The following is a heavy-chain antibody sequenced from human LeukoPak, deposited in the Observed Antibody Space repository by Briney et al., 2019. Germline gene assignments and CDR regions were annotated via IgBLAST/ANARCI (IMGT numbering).Heavy chain of an antibody. CDR2: ISSSSSYI. J-gene: IGHJ6*03. CDR1: GFTFSSYS. CDR3: ARRNPHIVVVPAATIDYYYMDV. V-gene: IGHV3-21*01. D-gene: IGHD2-2*01. Sequence: GGSLRLSCAASGFTFSSYSMNWVRQAPGKGLEWVSSISSSSSYIYYADSVKGRFTISRDNAKDSLYLQMNSLRAEDTAVYYCARRNPHIVVVPAATIDYYYMDVWGKGTTVTVSS.